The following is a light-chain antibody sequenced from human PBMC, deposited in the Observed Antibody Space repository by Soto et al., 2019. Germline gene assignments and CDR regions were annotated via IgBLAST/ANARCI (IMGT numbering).Light chain of an antibody. J-gene: IGLJ3*02. CDR3: YSTDSSGDLRV. CDR1: ALPKKF. Sequence: SYELTQPPSVSVSPGQTARITCSGDALPKKFAYWYQQKSGQAPVLVIYEARKRPSGIPERFSGSSSGTVATLTISGAQVEDEADYYCYSTDSSGDLRVFGGGTKLTVL. CDR2: EAR. V-gene: IGLV3-10*01.